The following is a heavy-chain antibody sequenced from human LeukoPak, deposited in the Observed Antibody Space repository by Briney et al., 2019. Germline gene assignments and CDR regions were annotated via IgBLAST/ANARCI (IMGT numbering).Heavy chain of an antibody. J-gene: IGHJ3*02. CDR1: GFTFSSYE. V-gene: IGHV3-48*03. CDR2: ISSSGSTI. Sequence: PGGSLRLSCAASGFTFSSYEMNWVRQAPGKGLEWVSYISSSGSTIYYADSVKGRFTISRDNAKNSLYLQMNSLRAEDTAVYYCARPLVQYYDILTGPETDAFDIWGQGTMVTVSS. D-gene: IGHD3-9*01. CDR3: ARPLVQYYDILTGPETDAFDI.